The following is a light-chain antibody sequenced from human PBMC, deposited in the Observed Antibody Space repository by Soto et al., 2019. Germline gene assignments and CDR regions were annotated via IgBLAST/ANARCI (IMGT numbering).Light chain of an antibody. CDR2: GAS. CDR3: QQYGSSPQT. V-gene: IGKV3-20*01. CDR1: QSVSSSY. Sequence: EIVLTQSPGTLSLSPGERATHSCRASQSVSSSYLAWYQQKPGQAPRLLIYGASSSTTGIPDRFSGSGSGTDFTSTISRLEPEDFAVYYCQQYGSSPQTFGQGTKLEIK. J-gene: IGKJ2*01.